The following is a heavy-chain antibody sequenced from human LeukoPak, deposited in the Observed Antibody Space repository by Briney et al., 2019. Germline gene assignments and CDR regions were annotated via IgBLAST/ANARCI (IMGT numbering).Heavy chain of an antibody. CDR2: IYSGDSDT. J-gene: IGHJ4*02. CDR1: GSIFTSYW. D-gene: IGHD5-18*01. V-gene: IGHV5-51*01. CDR3: ARHPNGHRGYSYGYLGY. Sequence: KPGASLKISCKGSGSIFTSYWIGWVRQLPGKGLEWMGIIYSGDSDTRYSPSFQGQVTISADKSISTAYLQWSSLKASDTAMYYCARHPNGHRGYSYGYLGYWGQGTLVTVSS.